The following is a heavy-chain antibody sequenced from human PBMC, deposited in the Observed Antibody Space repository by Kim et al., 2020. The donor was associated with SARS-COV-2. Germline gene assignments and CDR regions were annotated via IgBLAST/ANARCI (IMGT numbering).Heavy chain of an antibody. V-gene: IGHV3-15*01. Sequence: DYVAPVKGRFIISRDDSRPPLYLQMNSLKSEDTAVYYCNTDKRFGEDAVDIWGQGTMVTVSS. CDR3: NTDKRFGEDAVDI. D-gene: IGHD3-10*01. J-gene: IGHJ3*02.